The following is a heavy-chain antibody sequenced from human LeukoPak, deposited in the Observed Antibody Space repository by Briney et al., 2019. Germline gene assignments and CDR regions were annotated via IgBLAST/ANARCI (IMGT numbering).Heavy chain of an antibody. CDR1: GGTFSSYA. J-gene: IGHJ4*02. V-gene: IGHV1-69*13. CDR3: ARGSIGCSSTSCYGAPDY. CDR2: IIPIFGTA. D-gene: IGHD2-2*01. Sequence: SVKVSCKASGGTFSSYAISWVRQAPGQGLEWMGGIIPIFGTANYAQKFQGRVTITADESTTTAYMELSSLRSEDTAVYYCARGSIGCSSTSCYGAPDYWGQGTLVTVSS.